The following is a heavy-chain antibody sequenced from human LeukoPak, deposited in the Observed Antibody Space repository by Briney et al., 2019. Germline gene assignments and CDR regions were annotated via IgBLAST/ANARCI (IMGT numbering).Heavy chain of an antibody. CDR3: ARQGYYGSGAAFDI. D-gene: IGHD3-10*01. CDR1: GGSISSYY. V-gene: IGHV4-59*08. Sequence: SETLSLTCTVSGGSISSYYWSWIRQPPWKGLEWIGYIYYSGSTNYNPSLKSRVTISVDTSKNQLSLKLSSVTAADTAVYYCARQGYYGSGAAFDIWGQGTMVTVSS. CDR2: IYYSGST. J-gene: IGHJ3*02.